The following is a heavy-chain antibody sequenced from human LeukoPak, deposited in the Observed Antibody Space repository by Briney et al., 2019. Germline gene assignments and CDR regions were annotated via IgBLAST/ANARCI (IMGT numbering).Heavy chain of an antibody. CDR3: ASSTVTPYYMDV. V-gene: IGHV3-21*01. CDR2: ISSSSSYI. Sequence: GGSLRLSCAACGFTFSSYSMNWVRQAPGKGLEWVSSISSSSSYIYYADSVKGRFTISRDNAKNSLYLQMNSLRAEDTAVYYCASSTVTPYYMDVWGKGTTVTVSS. D-gene: IGHD4-17*01. J-gene: IGHJ6*03. CDR1: GFTFSSYS.